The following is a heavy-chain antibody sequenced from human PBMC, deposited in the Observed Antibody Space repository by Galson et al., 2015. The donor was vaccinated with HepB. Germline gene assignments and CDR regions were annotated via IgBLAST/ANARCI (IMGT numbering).Heavy chain of an antibody. V-gene: IGHV3-48*01. CDR1: GFTFSSYS. Sequence: SLRLSCAASGFTFSSYSMNWVRQAPGKGLEWVSYISSSSSTIYYADSVKGRFTISRDNAKNSLYLQMNSLRAEDTAVYYCARVRLYGDYEHESHYYYYYGMDVWGQGTTVTVSS. CDR3: ARVRLYGDYEHESHYYYYYGMDV. CDR2: ISSSSSTI. D-gene: IGHD4-17*01. J-gene: IGHJ6*02.